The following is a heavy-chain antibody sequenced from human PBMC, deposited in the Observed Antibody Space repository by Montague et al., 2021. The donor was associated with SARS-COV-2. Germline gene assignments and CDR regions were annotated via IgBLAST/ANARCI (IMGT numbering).Heavy chain of an antibody. CDR2: VYYSRSS. CDR1: GDSVSHDF. J-gene: IGHJ4*02. Sequence: SETLSLTCTVYGDSVSHDFWTWIRQPPGKGLEWIGYVYYSRSSSXXPSLRCRVSIAVDTSKNQFSLRLSTVTAADTAIYYCVRDPAPSGSGTFYDYWGQGTLVAVSS. D-gene: IGHD1-26*01. V-gene: IGHV4-59*02. CDR3: VRDPAPSGSGTFYDY.